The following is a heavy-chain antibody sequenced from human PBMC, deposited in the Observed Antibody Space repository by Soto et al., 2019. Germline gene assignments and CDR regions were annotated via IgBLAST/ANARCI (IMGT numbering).Heavy chain of an antibody. CDR1: GFTFSSYG. CDR2: IWYDGSNK. Sequence: QVQLVESGGGVVQPGRSLRLSCAASGFTFSSYGMHWVRQAPGKGLEWVAVIWYDGSNKYYADSVKGRFTISRDNSKNTLYLQMNSLRAEDTAVYYCARDELGFDTYYDILTGYFPTGNWGQGTLVTVSS. V-gene: IGHV3-33*01. D-gene: IGHD3-9*01. J-gene: IGHJ4*02. CDR3: ARDELGFDTYYDILTGYFPTGN.